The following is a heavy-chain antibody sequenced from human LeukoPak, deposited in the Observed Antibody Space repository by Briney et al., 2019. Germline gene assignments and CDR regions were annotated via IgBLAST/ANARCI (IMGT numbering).Heavy chain of an antibody. CDR1: GGSISSSSYY. V-gene: IGHV4-39*07. CDR3: ARKWGIVVVITKPPDAFDI. CDR2: IHYSGST. J-gene: IGHJ3*02. D-gene: IGHD3-22*01. Sequence: SETLSLTCTVSGGSISSSSYYWAWIRQPPGKGLEWIGSIHYSGSTYYNPSLQSRVTISIDKSKNQFSLKLSSVTAADTAVYYCARKWGIVVVITKPPDAFDIWDQGTMVTVSS.